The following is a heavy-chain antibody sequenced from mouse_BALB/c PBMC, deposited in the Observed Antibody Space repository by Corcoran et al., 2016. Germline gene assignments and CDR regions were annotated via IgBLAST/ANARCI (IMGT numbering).Heavy chain of an antibody. Sequence: EVQLQQSGAEVVRPGAVVKLYCKASGFNIKDYYMHGVKQRPEQGLEVIGWIDPENGNTIYDPKFQGKSSITEDTSSNPSYLQLSSLTSEDTAVYYFARCDYYDSFYYCCQGTTLTVSS. D-gene: IGHD2-4*01. V-gene: IGHV14-1*02. CDR3: ARCDYYDSFYY. J-gene: IGHJ2*01. CDR1: GFNIKDYY. CDR2: IDPENGNT.